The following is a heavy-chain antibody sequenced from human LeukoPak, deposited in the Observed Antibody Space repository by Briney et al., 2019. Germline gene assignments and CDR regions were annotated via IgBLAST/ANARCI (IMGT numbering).Heavy chain of an antibody. CDR3: AKILRYFDWLFYDAFDI. V-gene: IGHV3-23*01. Sequence: GGSLRLSCAASGFTLSSYAMSWVRQAPGKGLEWVSGISGSGGSTYYADSVKGRFTISRDNSKNTLYLQMNSLRAEDTAVYYCAKILRYFDWLFYDAFDIWGQGTMVTVSS. J-gene: IGHJ3*02. CDR1: GFTLSSYA. CDR2: ISGSGGST. D-gene: IGHD3-9*01.